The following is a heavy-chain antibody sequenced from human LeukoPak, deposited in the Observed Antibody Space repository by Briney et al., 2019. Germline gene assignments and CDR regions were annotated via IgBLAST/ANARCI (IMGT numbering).Heavy chain of an antibody. CDR3: ARAGSSGWANWFDP. Sequence: GGSLRLSCAASGFTFSDYYMSWIRQAPGKGLEWVSYISSSGSTLYYADSVKGRFTISRDNAKNSLYLQMNSLRAEDTAVYYCARAGSSGWANWFDPWGQGTLVTVSS. V-gene: IGHV3-11*01. CDR2: ISSSGSTL. J-gene: IGHJ5*02. CDR1: GFTFSDYY. D-gene: IGHD6-19*01.